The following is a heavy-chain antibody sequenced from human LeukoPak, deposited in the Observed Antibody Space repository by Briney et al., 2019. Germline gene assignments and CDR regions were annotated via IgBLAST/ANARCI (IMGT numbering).Heavy chain of an antibody. CDR1: GYSISSGYH. D-gene: IGHD3-9*01. CDR2: IYHSGST. CDR3: ARPDILTGFIDY. V-gene: IGHV4-38-2*02. J-gene: IGHJ4*02. Sequence: SETLSLTCTVSGYSISSGYHWGWIRQPPGKGLEWIGSIYHSGSTYYNPSLKSRVTISVDTSKNQFSLKLSSVTAADTAVYYCARPDILTGFIDYWGQGTLVTVS.